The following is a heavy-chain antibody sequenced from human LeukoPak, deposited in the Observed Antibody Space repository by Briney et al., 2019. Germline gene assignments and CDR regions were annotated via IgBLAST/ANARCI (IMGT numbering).Heavy chain of an antibody. CDR2: IYTSGST. D-gene: IGHD2-2*01. Sequence: SETLSLTCTVSGGAISSSTYYWSWIRQPAGKGLEWIGRIYTSGSTNYNPSLKSRVTISVDTSKNQFSLKLCSVTAADTAVYYCARGALVVPAAIGEYFDYWGQGTLVTVSS. CDR1: GGAISSSTYY. CDR3: ARGALVVPAAIGEYFDY. V-gene: IGHV4-61*02. J-gene: IGHJ4*02.